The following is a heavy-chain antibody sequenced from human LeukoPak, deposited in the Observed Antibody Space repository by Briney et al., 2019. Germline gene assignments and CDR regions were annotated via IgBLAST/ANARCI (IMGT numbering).Heavy chain of an antibody. CDR3: ARMAAAKDYFDY. J-gene: IGHJ4*02. V-gene: IGHV1-18*01. CDR1: GYNFMRYG. D-gene: IGHD6-13*01. CDR2: ISAYNGNT. Sequence: ASVKVSCKASGYNFMRYGITWVRQAPGQGLEWMGWISAYNGNTNYAQKLQGRVTMATDTSTSTAYMELRSLRSEDTAVYYCARMAAAKDYFDYWGQGALVTVSS.